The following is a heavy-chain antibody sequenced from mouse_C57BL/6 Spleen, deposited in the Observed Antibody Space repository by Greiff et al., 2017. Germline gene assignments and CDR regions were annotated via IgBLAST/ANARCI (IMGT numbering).Heavy chain of an antibody. CDR3: ARDKSNGAMDY. Sequence: EVKLMESGPGLVKPSQSLSLTCSVTGYSITSGYYWNWIRQFPGNKLEWMGYISYDGSNNYNPSLKNRISITRDTSKNQFFLKLNSVTTEDTATYYCARDKSNGAMDYWGQGTSVTVSS. D-gene: IGHD1-3*01. CDR2: ISYDGSN. CDR1: GYSITSGYY. V-gene: IGHV3-6*01. J-gene: IGHJ4*01.